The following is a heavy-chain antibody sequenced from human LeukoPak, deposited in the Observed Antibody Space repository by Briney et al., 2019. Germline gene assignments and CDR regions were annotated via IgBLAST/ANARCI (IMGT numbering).Heavy chain of an antibody. D-gene: IGHD6-19*01. CDR1: GGSISGWY. CDR3: ARETSLAGFASGLGFNY. J-gene: IGHJ4*02. Sequence: SETLSLTCTVSGGSISGWYWSWIRQPPGKGLEWIGYIYGSGYTNYNRSLKSRVTMSIDTSKNHFSLKLTSVTAADTATYYCARETSLAGFASGLGFNYWGQGILVTVSS. CDR2: IYGSGYT. V-gene: IGHV4-59*01.